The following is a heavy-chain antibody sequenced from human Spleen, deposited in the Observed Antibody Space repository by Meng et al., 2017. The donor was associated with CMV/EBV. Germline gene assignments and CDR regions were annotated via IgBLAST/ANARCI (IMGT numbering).Heavy chain of an antibody. D-gene: IGHD3/OR15-3a*01. Sequence: GGSLRLSCVVSGFTDSITHMNWVRQAQGRGLEWVSVICSGETPQYANFVKGRFTISRDNFKNTLYLQINSLRPEDTAVYYCVKDWETIFGLDDAYYWGQGTLVTVSS. CDR3: VKDWETIFGLDDAYY. J-gene: IGHJ4*02. CDR1: GFTDSITH. V-gene: IGHV3-53*05. CDR2: ICSGETP.